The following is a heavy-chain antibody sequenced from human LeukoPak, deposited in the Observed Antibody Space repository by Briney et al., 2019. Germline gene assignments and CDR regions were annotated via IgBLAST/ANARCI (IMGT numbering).Heavy chain of an antibody. Sequence: ASVKVSCKVSGYTLTELSMHWVRQAPGKGLEWMGGFDPEDGETIYAQKFQGRVTMTEDTSTDTAYMELSSLRSEDTAVYYCATDFHFYGRGAFDIWGQGTMVTVSS. CDR3: ATDFHFYGRGAFDI. V-gene: IGHV1-24*01. CDR2: FDPEDGET. J-gene: IGHJ3*02. D-gene: IGHD2/OR15-2a*01. CDR1: GYTLTELS.